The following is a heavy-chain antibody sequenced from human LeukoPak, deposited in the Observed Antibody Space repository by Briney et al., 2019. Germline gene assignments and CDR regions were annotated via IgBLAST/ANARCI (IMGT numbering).Heavy chain of an antibody. CDR2: IWYDGVNK. J-gene: IGHJ6*03. CDR1: GFTFSDYG. D-gene: IGHD2/OR15-2a*01. V-gene: IGHV3-33*01. Sequence: PWGSLRLSCAASGFTFSDYGMDWVRQAPGKGLEWVAVIWYDGVNKYYADSVKGRFTISRDNSKNRLYLQMNSLRAEDTAVYYCAREGILRDYYYYMDVWGKGTTVTVSS. CDR3: AREGILRDYYYYMDV.